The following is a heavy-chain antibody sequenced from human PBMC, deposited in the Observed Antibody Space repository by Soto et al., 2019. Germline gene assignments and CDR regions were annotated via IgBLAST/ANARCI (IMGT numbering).Heavy chain of an antibody. J-gene: IGHJ3*02. D-gene: IGHD5-12*01. V-gene: IGHV5-51*01. Sequence: GESLKISCKGSGYSFTSYWIGWVRQMPGKGLEWMGIIYPGDSDTRYSPSFQGQVTISADKSISTAYLQWSSLKASDTAMYYCARHLIPLDPRTYSGHDSSAFDIWGQGTMVTVSS. CDR3: ARHLIPLDPRTYSGHDSSAFDI. CDR2: IYPGDSDT. CDR1: GYSFTSYW.